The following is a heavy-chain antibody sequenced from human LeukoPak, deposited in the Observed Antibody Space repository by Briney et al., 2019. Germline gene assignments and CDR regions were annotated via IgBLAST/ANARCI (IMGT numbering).Heavy chain of an antibody. J-gene: IGHJ5*02. D-gene: IGHD3-10*01. CDR3: ARDLNYYYGSGSNLNWFDP. CDR1: GYTFTSYY. V-gene: IGHV1-46*01. CDR2: INPSGGST. Sequence: ASVKVSCKASGYTFTSYYMHWVRQAPGQGLEWMGIINPSGGSTSYAQKFQGRVTMTRDMSASTVYMELSSLRSEDTAVYYWARDLNYYYGSGSNLNWFDPWGQGTLVTVSS.